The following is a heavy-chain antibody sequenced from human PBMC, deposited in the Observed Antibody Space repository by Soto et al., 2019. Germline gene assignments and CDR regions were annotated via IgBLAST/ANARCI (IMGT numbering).Heavy chain of an antibody. CDR1: GFTFSSYE. J-gene: IGHJ4*02. CDR2: ISSSGSTI. CDR3: ARDPIISYNWNYLPYFDY. V-gene: IGHV3-48*03. Sequence: GGCLRRSCAASGFTFSSYEMNWVRQAPGKGLEWVSYISSSGSTIYYADSVKGRFTISRDNAKNSLYLQMNSLRAEDTAVYYCARDPIISYNWNYLPYFDYHGQLPLFPASS. D-gene: IGHD1-7*01.